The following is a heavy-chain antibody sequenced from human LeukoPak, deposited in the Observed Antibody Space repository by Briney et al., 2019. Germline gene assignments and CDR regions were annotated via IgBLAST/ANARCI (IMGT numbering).Heavy chain of an antibody. D-gene: IGHD3-3*01. CDR3: AKASWVLSADAVL. CDR1: GFTFSSYA. J-gene: IGHJ4*02. CDR2: LRGDGET. Sequence: GGPLRLSCAASGFTFSSYAMSWVRQAPARGLEWVSSLRGDGETFYGDSVKGRFTLSRDESRNTVYLQMNNLRVEDTAVYFCAKASWVLSADAVLWGQGTVVTVSS. V-gene: IGHV3-23*01.